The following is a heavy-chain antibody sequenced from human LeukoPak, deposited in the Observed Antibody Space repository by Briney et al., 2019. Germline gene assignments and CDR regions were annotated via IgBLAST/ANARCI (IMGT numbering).Heavy chain of an antibody. CDR3: AASGRSRAAGAFDI. J-gene: IGHJ3*02. CDR2: IYYSGST. D-gene: IGHD6-13*01. Sequence: SETLSLTCTVSGGSISSYYWGWIRQPPGKGLEWIGSIYYSGSTYYNPSLKSRVTISVDTSKNQFSLKLSSVTAADTAVYYCAASGRSRAAGAFDIWGQGTMVTVSS. CDR1: GGSISSYY. V-gene: IGHV4-39*07.